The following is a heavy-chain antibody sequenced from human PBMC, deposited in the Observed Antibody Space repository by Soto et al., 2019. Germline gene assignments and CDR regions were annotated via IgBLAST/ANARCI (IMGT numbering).Heavy chain of an antibody. D-gene: IGHD4-17*01. J-gene: IGHJ4*02. CDR3: ARARDYGDYQRVYYYFDY. CDR2: IYYSGST. Sequence: SETLSLTCTVSGGSISSGGYHWSWIRQHPGKGLEWIGYIYYSGSTYYNPSLKSRVTISVDTSKNQFSLNLSSVTAADTAVYYCARARDYGDYQRVYYYFDYWGQGTLVTVSS. CDR1: GGSISSGGYH. V-gene: IGHV4-31*03.